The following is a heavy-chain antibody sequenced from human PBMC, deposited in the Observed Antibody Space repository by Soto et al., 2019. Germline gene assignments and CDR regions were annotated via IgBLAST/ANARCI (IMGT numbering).Heavy chain of an antibody. CDR1: GASIGSGGW. CDR2: IFHDGNT. Sequence: SETLSLTCAVSGASIGSGGWWSWARQPPGKGLEWIAEIFHDGNTNYSPSLKSRVTISVDKSQNQFSLNVYSVTAADTAVYYCARHEGWTGPDQWGQGTLVTVSS. V-gene: IGHV4-4*02. D-gene: IGHD2-8*02. CDR3: ARHEGWTGPDQ. J-gene: IGHJ5*02.